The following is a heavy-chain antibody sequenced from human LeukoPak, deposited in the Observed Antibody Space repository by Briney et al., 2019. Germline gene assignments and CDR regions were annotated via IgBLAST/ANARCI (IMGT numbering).Heavy chain of an antibody. D-gene: IGHD4-11*01. CDR2: IWNEGSDK. V-gene: IGHV3-33*06. CDR1: GLTFSQYA. CDR3: AKDAQGGFDYSNSLES. Sequence: GGSQRLSCVTSGLTFSQYAMQGVPQAPGKGLEGVADIWNEGSDKYYGDSVKGRFTIARDNAKHTVYLQMDSLRVEETAVYYCAKDAQGGFDYSNSLESWGQGALVTVSS. J-gene: IGHJ4*02.